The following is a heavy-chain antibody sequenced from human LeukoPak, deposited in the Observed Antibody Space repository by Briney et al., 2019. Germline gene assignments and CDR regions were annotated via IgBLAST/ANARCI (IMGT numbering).Heavy chain of an antibody. V-gene: IGHV3-21*01. J-gene: IGHJ4*02. CDR1: GVTFSGYT. CDR3: ARVFLYSYGYYFDY. CDR2: IISSGYI. D-gene: IGHD5-18*01. Sequence: PAGSLRLSCAASGVTFSGYTMNWVRQAPGKGLEWVSYIISSGYIYYAHSVKGRVTISRDNAKNSLYLQMNSLRAEDTAVYYCARVFLYSYGYYFDYWGQGTLVTVSS.